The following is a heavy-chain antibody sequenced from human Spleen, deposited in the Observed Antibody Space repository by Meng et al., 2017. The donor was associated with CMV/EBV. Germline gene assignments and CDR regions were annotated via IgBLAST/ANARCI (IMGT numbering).Heavy chain of an antibody. D-gene: IGHD3-3*01. J-gene: IGHJ6*02. Sequence: SETLSLTCTVSGGSISSSSYYWGWIRQPPGKGLEWIGSIYYSGSTYYNPSLKSRVTISVDTSKNQFSLKLSSVTAADTAVYYCARVWGSTIFGVVIIRPWYYYGMDVWGQGTTVTVSS. CDR3: ARVWGSTIFGVVIIRPWYYYGMDV. V-gene: IGHV4-39*07. CDR1: GGSISSSSYY. CDR2: IYYSGST.